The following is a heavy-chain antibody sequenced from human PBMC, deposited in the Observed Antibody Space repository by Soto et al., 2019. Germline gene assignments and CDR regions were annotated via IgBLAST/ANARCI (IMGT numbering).Heavy chain of an antibody. Sequence: SETLSLTCSVAGGSSGSYYWSWIRQPPGKGLEWIPYIYYSGSTNYNPSLKSRVTISVDTSKNQFSLKLSSVTAADTAVYYCARDSADYDFWSGYYTGRNYGMDVWGQGTTVTLSS. V-gene: IGHV4-59*01. CDR3: ARDSADYDFWSGYYTGRNYGMDV. J-gene: IGHJ6*02. CDR1: GGSSGSYY. CDR2: IYYSGST. D-gene: IGHD3-3*01.